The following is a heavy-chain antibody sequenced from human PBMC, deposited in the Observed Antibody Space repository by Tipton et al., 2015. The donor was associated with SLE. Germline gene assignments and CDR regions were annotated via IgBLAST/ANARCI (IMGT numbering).Heavy chain of an antibody. D-gene: IGHD3-22*01. V-gene: IGHV4-59*02. J-gene: IGHJ4*02. CDR3: ARDEYRYDATGYHLLGHFDF. CDR2: IYHVGST. Sequence: TLSLTCTVSGDSVSSSYWSWIRQTPGSGLEWIAYIYHVGSTNYNPSLKSRVTISVDTSKNQFSLKLSSVTAADTAVYYCARDEYRYDATGYHLLGHFDFWGQGTLVTVSS. CDR1: GDSVSSSY.